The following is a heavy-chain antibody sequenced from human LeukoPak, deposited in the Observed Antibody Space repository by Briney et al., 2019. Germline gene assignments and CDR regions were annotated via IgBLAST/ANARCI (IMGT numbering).Heavy chain of an antibody. D-gene: IGHD1-1*01. J-gene: IGHJ4*02. Sequence: GGSLRLSCAASGFTFSSYSMNWVRQAPGKGLEWVSSISSSSSYIYYADSVKGRFTISRDNAKNSLYLQMNSLRAEDTAVYFCARDSEAPSGDFDYWGQGTLVTVSS. V-gene: IGHV3-21*01. CDR3: ARDSEAPSGDFDY. CDR1: GFTFSSYS. CDR2: ISSSSSYI.